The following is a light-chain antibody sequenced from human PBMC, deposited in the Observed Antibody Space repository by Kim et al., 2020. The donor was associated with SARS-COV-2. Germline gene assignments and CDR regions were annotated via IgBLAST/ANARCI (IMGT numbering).Light chain of an antibody. V-gene: IGLV4-69*01. CDR1: SKRTTYA. CDR3: QTWATGIQV. Sequence: AEVRLTCIRGSKRTTYADAWHQERPGKGPRFLLKKNCDGTHTKGDGIPERFSGFNSGAERYLIISSLHSEDEADYCCQTWATGIQVFGGGTQLTVL. CDR2: KNCDGTH. J-gene: IGLJ3*02.